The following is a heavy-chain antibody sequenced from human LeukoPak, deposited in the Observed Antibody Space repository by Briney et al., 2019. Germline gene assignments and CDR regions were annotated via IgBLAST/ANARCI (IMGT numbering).Heavy chain of an antibody. D-gene: IGHD5-18*01. Sequence: QSGGSLRLSCAASGFTFSSYAMHWVRQAPGKGLEWVAVISYDGSNKYYADSVKGRFTISRGNSKNTLYLQMNSLRAEDTAVYYCAIPLGRIQLWPDAFDIWGQGTMVTVSS. CDR2: ISYDGSNK. CDR3: AIPLGRIQLWPDAFDI. CDR1: GFTFSSYA. J-gene: IGHJ3*02. V-gene: IGHV3-30-3*01.